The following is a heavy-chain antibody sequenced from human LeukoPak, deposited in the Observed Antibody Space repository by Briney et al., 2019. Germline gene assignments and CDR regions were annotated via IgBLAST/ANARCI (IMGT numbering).Heavy chain of an antibody. D-gene: IGHD6-13*01. J-gene: IGHJ5*02. CDR1: GGSISSYY. Sequence: SETLSHTCAVSGGSISSYYWSWIRQPPGKGLEWIGYIYYSGSTNYNPSLKSRVTISVDTSKNQFSLKLSSVTAADTAVYYCARRRIAAAGNSWFDPWGQGTLVTVSS. CDR3: ARRRIAAAGNSWFDP. CDR2: IYYSGST. V-gene: IGHV4-59*08.